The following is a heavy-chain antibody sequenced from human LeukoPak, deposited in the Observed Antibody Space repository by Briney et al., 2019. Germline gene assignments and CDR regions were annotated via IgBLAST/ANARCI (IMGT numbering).Heavy chain of an antibody. V-gene: IGHV4-39*01. D-gene: IGHD3-10*01. CDR1: GGSISSGSYY. Sequence: KPSETPSLTCTVSGGSISSGSYYWGWIRQPPGKGLEWIGSIYYSGSTYYNPSLKSRVTISVDTSKNQFSLKLSSVTAADTAVYYCASYGSGSYYFDYWGQGTLVTVSS. CDR3: ASYGSGSYYFDY. CDR2: IYYSGST. J-gene: IGHJ4*02.